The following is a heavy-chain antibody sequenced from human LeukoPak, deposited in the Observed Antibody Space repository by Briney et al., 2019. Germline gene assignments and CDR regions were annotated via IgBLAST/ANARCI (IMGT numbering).Heavy chain of an antibody. CDR2: ISAYNGNT. D-gene: IGHD2-21*02. V-gene: IGHV1-18*01. Sequence: ASVKVSCKASGYTFTSYGISWVRQAPGQGLEWMGWISAYNGNTNYAQKLQGRVTMTTDTSTSTAYMELRSLRSEDTAVYYCARGDAVVTPLYYYYYYMDVWGKGTTVTISS. J-gene: IGHJ6*03. CDR3: ARGDAVVTPLYYYYYYMDV. CDR1: GYTFTSYG.